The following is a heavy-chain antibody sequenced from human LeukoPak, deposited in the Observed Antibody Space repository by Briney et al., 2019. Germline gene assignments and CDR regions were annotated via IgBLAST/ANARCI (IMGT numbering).Heavy chain of an antibody. CDR1: GGSISSYY. Sequence: SETLSLTCTVSGGSISSYYWSWIRQPAGKGLEWIGRIYTSGSTNYNPSLKSRVTMSVDTSKNQFSLKLSSVTAADTAVYYCASSYSGSNVRAYYFDYWGQGTLVTVSS. CDR2: IYTSGST. J-gene: IGHJ4*02. D-gene: IGHD1-26*01. V-gene: IGHV4-4*07. CDR3: ASSYSGSNVRAYYFDY.